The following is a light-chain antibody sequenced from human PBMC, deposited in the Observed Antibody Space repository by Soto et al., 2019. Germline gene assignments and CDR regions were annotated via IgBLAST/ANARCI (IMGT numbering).Light chain of an antibody. V-gene: IGLV1-51*01. CDR1: SSNVGKNY. CDR2: DNE. J-gene: IGLJ2*01. CDR3: GTWDSSLSAAV. Sequence: QSVLTQPPSVSAAPGQKVTISCSGSSSNVGKNYVSWSQHLPGTAPKVLIYDNEKRPSGIPDRFSASKSGTSATLAITGLQTGDEADYYCGTWDSSLSAAVFGGGTKLTVL.